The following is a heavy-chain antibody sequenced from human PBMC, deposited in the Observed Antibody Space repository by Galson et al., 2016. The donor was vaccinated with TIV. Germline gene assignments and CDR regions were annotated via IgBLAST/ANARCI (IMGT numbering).Heavy chain of an antibody. Sequence: SLRLSCAASGFTFSSYSMNWVRQAPGKGLEWVSYITSGSRTIKYADSVKGRFTISRDNARNSLFLQMNSLRDEDTAVYFCARGRYCTATVCFRDWFDPWGQGTLVTVSS. V-gene: IGHV3-48*02. CDR2: ITSGSRTI. D-gene: IGHD2-8*02. J-gene: IGHJ5*02. CDR3: ARGRYCTATVCFRDWFDP. CDR1: GFTFSSYS.